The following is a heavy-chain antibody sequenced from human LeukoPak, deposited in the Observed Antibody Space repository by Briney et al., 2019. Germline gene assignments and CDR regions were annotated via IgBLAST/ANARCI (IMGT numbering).Heavy chain of an antibody. CDR2: ISAYNGNT. CDR3: ARDSYASGGGGVIPY. J-gene: IGHJ4*02. D-gene: IGHD3-16*02. V-gene: IGHV1-18*01. CDR1: GYTFTSYG. Sequence: ASVKLSCKASGYTFTSYGISWVRQAPGQGLEWMGWISAYNGNTNYAQNLQGRVTMTTDTSTSTAYMELRSLRSDDTAVYYCARDSYASGGGGVIPYWGQGTLVTVSS.